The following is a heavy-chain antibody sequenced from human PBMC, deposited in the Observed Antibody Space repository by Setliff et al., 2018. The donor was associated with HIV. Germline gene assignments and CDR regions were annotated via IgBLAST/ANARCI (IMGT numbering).Heavy chain of an antibody. CDR2: IYPGDSGT. CDR3: AKLKAVYHDGSGSDWYFDV. CDR1: GYYFSRYW. Sequence: PGESLKISCRGSGYYFSRYWIGWVRQMPGKGLDWMGIIYPGDSGTRYSPSFQGQVTMSADNSISSAYLHLSGLKASDTAMYYCAKLKAVYHDGSGSDWYFDVWGPGTLVTVSS. J-gene: IGHJ2*01. D-gene: IGHD3-22*01. V-gene: IGHV5-51*01.